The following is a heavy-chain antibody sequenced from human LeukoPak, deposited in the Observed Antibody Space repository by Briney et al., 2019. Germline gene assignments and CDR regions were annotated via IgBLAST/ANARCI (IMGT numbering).Heavy chain of an antibody. D-gene: IGHD2-2*01. CDR1: GGSISSYY. J-gene: IGHJ6*03. V-gene: IGHV4-59*01. CDR3: ARDRVGQQLLGRKYYYYYMDV. CDR2: MYYSGST. Sequence: SETLSLTCTVPGGSISSYYWSWVRQPPGKGLEWIGYMYYSGSTNYNPSLKSRATISLDMSKNQVFLKLSSVPAADTAVYYCARDRVGQQLLGRKYYYYYMDVWGKGTTVTISS.